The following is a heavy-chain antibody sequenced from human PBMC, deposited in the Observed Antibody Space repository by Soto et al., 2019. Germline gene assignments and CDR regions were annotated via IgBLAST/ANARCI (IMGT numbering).Heavy chain of an antibody. J-gene: IGHJ6*02. Sequence: QVQLVESGGGVVQPGRSLRFSCGASGFKFSTYGMHWVRQAPGKGLEWVAVISYDGNNKDYADSVKGRFTISRDNSKNTSYLQMNSLRAEDTAVYYCAKGLVGYVFGVQDYYFGMDVWGQGTTVAVSS. V-gene: IGHV3-30*18. CDR3: AKGLVGYVFGVQDYYFGMDV. D-gene: IGHD1-26*01. CDR2: ISYDGNNK. CDR1: GFKFSTYG.